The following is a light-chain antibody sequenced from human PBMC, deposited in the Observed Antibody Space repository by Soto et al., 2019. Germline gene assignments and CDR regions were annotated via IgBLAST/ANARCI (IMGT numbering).Light chain of an antibody. CDR2: DAS. Sequence: DTVLTQSPGTLSLSPGERATLSCRASQSVSNNYLAWYQQKPGQAPRLLIYDASSRATGIPDRFSGSGSGTDFTLTISRLEPEDFAVYYCQQYGSSPVTFGQGTKVEIK. V-gene: IGKV3-20*01. J-gene: IGKJ1*01. CDR3: QQYGSSPVT. CDR1: QSVSNNY.